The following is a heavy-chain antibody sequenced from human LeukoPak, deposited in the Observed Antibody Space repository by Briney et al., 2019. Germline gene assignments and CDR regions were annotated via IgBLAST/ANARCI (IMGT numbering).Heavy chain of an antibody. Sequence: SQTLSLTYTVSGCSLSSGCYYLRWIHQPPRKGLEWIGYIYYSGSTYYNTSVKSRVTISVDTSKNQFPVKLSSVTGADTAVYYCARVRQQLNIDFWGQGTLVTVSS. CDR2: IYYSGST. CDR1: GCSLSSGCYY. D-gene: IGHD6-13*01. J-gene: IGHJ4*02. CDR3: ARVRQQLNIDF. V-gene: IGHV4-31*03.